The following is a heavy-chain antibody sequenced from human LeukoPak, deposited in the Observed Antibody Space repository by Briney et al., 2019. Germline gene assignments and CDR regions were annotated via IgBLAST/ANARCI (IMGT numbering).Heavy chain of an antibody. V-gene: IGHV3-48*02. J-gene: IGHJ3*02. D-gene: IGHD1-26*01. CDR1: GFTFSSYN. CDR3: AIDAWEPPLDAFDI. Sequence: GGSLRLSCAASGFTFSSYNMNWVRQAPGKGLEWVSYISDSGTTIYYADSVKGRFTISRDNAKNSLYLQMNSLRDEDTAVYYCAIDAWEPPLDAFDIWGQGTMVTVSS. CDR2: ISDSGTTI.